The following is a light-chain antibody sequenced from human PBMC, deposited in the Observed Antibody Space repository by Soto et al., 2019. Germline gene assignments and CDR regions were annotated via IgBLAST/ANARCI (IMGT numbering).Light chain of an antibody. CDR1: QSVSSSY. J-gene: IGKJ1*01. CDR3: HQYDSWT. V-gene: IGKV3-20*01. CDR2: GVY. Sequence: EIVLTPSQATLALSPGERATLYAGASQSVSSSYLAWYQQKPGQAPRLLISGVYSRAAGIPDRFSGSGSGTDFTLTISRLEPEDFAVYYCHQYDSWTFGQGTKVDIK.